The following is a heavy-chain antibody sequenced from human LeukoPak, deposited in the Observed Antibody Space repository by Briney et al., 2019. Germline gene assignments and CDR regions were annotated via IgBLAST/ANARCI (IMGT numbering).Heavy chain of an antibody. J-gene: IGHJ6*02. D-gene: IGHD3-22*01. CDR2: INHSGST. CDR3: ARGGPYDSSGYNYYYYYGMDV. Sequence: SETLSLTCAVYGGSFSGYYWSWIRQPPGKGLEWIGEINHSGSTNYNPSLKSRVTISVDTSKNQFSLKLSSVTAADTAVYYCARGGPYDSSGYNYYYYYGMDVWGQGTTVTVSS. V-gene: IGHV4-34*01. CDR1: GGSFSGYY.